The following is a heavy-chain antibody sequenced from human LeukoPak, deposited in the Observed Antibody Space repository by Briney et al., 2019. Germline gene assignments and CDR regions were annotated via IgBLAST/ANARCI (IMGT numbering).Heavy chain of an antibody. CDR1: GGTFSSYA. CDR2: IIPILGIA. Sequence: SVKVSCKASGGTFSSYAISWVRQAPGQGLEWMGRIIPILGIANYAQKFQGRVTITADKSTSTAYMELSSLRSEDTAVYYCARAPPNDYDSSGHYSSFDYWGQGTLVTVSS. V-gene: IGHV1-69*04. D-gene: IGHD3-22*01. CDR3: ARAPPNDYDSSGHYSSFDY. J-gene: IGHJ4*02.